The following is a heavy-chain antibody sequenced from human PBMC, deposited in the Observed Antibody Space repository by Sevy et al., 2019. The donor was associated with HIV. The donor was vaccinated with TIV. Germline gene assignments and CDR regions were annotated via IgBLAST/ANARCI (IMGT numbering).Heavy chain of an antibody. V-gene: IGHV4-31*11. Sequence: SETLSLTCAVSGGSMSSGGYYWSWIRQHPGKGLEWIGYIYYSRSTYYDPSLKSRVTISVDTSKNQFSLKLSSVTAADTAVYYCARVPARDYGDFEGYYFDYWGQGTLVTVSS. CDR1: GGSMSSGGYY. D-gene: IGHD4-17*01. J-gene: IGHJ4*02. CDR3: ARVPARDYGDFEGYYFDY. CDR2: IYYSRST.